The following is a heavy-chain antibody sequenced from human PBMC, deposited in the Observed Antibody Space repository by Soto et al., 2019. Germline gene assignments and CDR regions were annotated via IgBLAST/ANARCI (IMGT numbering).Heavy chain of an antibody. Sequence: QVQLVESGGGVVQPGRSLRLSCAASGFTFSSYAMHWVRQAPGKGLEWVAVISYDGSNKYYSDSVKFRFTISRDNSQNTLYLQMNSLRAEDTAVYYCARDLDNYGDYSWTDYWGQGTLVTVSS. V-gene: IGHV3-30-3*01. CDR2: ISYDGSNK. D-gene: IGHD4-17*01. J-gene: IGHJ4*02. CDR1: GFTFSSYA. CDR3: ARDLDNYGDYSWTDY.